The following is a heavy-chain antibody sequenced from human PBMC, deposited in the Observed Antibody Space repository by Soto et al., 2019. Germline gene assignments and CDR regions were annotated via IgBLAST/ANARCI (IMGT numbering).Heavy chain of an antibody. CDR2: ISTSGSFK. D-gene: IGHD3-22*01. Sequence: EVHLVESGGGLVKPGGSLRLSCAASGFTFRDFTMNWVRQVPGKGLEWVSSISTSGSFKYYADSLDGRFTISRDNAKNSLYLQLNSLRGEDTAIYYYARDDLYDSTGYDSWGQGTLVTV. J-gene: IGHJ5*02. V-gene: IGHV3-21*06. CDR1: GFTFRDFT. CDR3: ARDDLYDSTGYDS.